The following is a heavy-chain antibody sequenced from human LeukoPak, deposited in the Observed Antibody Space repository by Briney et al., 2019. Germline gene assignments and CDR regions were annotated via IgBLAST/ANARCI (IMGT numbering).Heavy chain of an antibody. CDR2: IKQDGSEK. Sequence: GGSLRLSCAASGFTFSSYWMSWVRQAPGKGLEWVANIKQDGSEKYYVDSVKGRFTISRDNAKNSLYLQMNSLRAEDTAVYYCARAVSGYYYYCMDVWGKGTTVTVSS. D-gene: IGHD1-14*01. CDR3: ARAVSGYYYYCMDV. CDR1: GFTFSSYW. V-gene: IGHV3-7*01. J-gene: IGHJ6*03.